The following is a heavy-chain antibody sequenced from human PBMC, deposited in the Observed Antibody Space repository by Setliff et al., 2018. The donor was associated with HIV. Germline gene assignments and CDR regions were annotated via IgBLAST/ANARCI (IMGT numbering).Heavy chain of an antibody. V-gene: IGHV4-39*01. D-gene: IGHD3-10*01. CDR1: GGSIISSSYY. CDR2: MYYRGTT. J-gene: IGHJ4*02. Sequence: PSETLSLTCTVSGGSIISSSYYWGWIRQPPGKGLEWIGTMYYRGTTYNNPSLKSRVTFSVDTSKNQFSLNLKSVTATDTAVSYCVRQGLTMNRGVPAPILYYFDYWGQGILVTVSS. CDR3: VRQGLTMNRGVPAPILYYFDY.